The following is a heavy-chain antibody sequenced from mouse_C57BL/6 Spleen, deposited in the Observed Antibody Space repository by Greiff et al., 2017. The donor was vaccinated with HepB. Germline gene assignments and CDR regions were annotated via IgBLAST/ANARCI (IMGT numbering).Heavy chain of an antibody. CDR3: AREDYGSSSAMDY. CDR1: GFTFSDYG. J-gene: IGHJ4*01. D-gene: IGHD1-1*01. CDR2: ISSGSSTI. Sequence: EVKLVESGGGLVKPGGSLKLSCAASGFTFSDYGMHWVRQAPEKGLEWVAYISSGSSTIYYADTVKGRFTISRDNAQNTLFLQMTSLRSEDTAMYYCAREDYGSSSAMDYWGQGTSVTVSS. V-gene: IGHV5-17*01.